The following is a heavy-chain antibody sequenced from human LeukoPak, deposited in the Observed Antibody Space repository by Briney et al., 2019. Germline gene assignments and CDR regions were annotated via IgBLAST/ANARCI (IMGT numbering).Heavy chain of an antibody. CDR3: ARPTITTAGTRWFDP. D-gene: IGHD6-13*01. CDR1: GFTFSSYA. CDR2: IGSGGVDT. Sequence: PGGSLRLSCAASGFTFSSYAMSWVRQAPEKGLEWVSGIGSGGVDTHYADSVKGRSTISRDNSKNTLYLQMNSLRAEDTAVYYCARPTITTAGTRWFDPWGQGTLVTVSS. J-gene: IGHJ5*02. V-gene: IGHV3-23*01.